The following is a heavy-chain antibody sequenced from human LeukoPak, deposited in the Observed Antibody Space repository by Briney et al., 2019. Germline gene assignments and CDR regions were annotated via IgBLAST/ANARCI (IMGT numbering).Heavy chain of an antibody. CDR3: ARAWDYYGSGSYIPSNWFDP. J-gene: IGHJ5*02. Sequence: GASVKVSCKASGYTFTSYYMHWVRQAPGQGLEWMGIINPSGGSTSYAQKFQGRVTMTRDTSTSTVYVELSSLRSEDTAVYYCARAWDYYGSGSYIPSNWFDPWGQGTLVTLSS. CDR2: INPSGGST. D-gene: IGHD3-10*01. V-gene: IGHV1-46*01. CDR1: GYTFTSYY.